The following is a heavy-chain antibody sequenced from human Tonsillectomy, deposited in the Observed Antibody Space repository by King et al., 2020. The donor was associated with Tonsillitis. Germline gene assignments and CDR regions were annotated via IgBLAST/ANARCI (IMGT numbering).Heavy chain of an antibody. CDR3: ARDQRENYDY. CDR1: GFMFGAYS. Sequence: VQLVESGGVVVQPGGSLRLSCAASGFMFGAYSMHWVRQPPGKGLEVVSLINGGGGTYYADSVKGRFTISRDNSKNSLFLQMNGLRPEDTAFYYCARDQRENYDYWGQGTLVTVSS. CDR2: INGGGGT. V-gene: IGHV3-43*01. J-gene: IGHJ4*02. D-gene: IGHD1-7*01.